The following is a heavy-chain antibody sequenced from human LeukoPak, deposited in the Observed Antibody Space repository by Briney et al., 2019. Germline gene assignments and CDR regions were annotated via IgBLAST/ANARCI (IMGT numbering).Heavy chain of an antibody. CDR3: ARDVHGDYGSGWFDP. V-gene: IGHV1-69*05. Sequence: SVKVSCKTSGGTFNNSAISWVRQAPGQGLERVGGIMPLFGTAGYAQKFQGRVTITKDESTRTVYLELTSLTSDDTAVYYCARDVHGDYGSGWFDPWGQGTLVSVSS. CDR2: IMPLFGTA. J-gene: IGHJ5*02. CDR1: GGTFNNSA. D-gene: IGHD4-17*01.